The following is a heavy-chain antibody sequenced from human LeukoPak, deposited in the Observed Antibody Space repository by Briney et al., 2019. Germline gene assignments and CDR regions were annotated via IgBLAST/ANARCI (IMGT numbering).Heavy chain of an antibody. Sequence: NAGGSLRLSCAASGFTFSSYSMNWVRQAPGKGLEGVSSISSSSSYIYYADSVKGRFTISRDNAKNSLYLQMNSLRAEDTAVYYCARRYCSGGSCYPHFDYWGQGTLVTVSS. CDR1: GFTFSSYS. CDR2: ISSSSSYI. J-gene: IGHJ4*02. V-gene: IGHV3-21*01. D-gene: IGHD2-15*01. CDR3: ARRYCSGGSCYPHFDY.